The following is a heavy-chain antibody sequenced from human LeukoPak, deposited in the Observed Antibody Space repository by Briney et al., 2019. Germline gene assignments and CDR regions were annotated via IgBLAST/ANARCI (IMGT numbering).Heavy chain of an antibody. Sequence: PGGSLRLSCAASGFTFSSYGMHWVRQAPGKGLEWVAVIWYDGSNKYYADSVKGRFTISRDNSKNTLYLQMNSLRAEDTAVYYCARVGVFVRGVIIRNWFDPWGQGTLVTVSS. CDR3: ARVGVFVRGVIIRNWFDP. J-gene: IGHJ5*02. V-gene: IGHV3-33*01. CDR1: GFTFSSYG. CDR2: IWYDGSNK. D-gene: IGHD3-10*01.